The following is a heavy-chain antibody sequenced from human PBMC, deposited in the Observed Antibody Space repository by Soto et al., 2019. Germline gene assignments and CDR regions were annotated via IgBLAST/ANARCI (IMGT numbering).Heavy chain of an antibody. J-gene: IGHJ4*02. V-gene: IGHV1-18*04. D-gene: IGHD3-3*01. CDR1: GYFFTSYG. CDR2: ISPYNGKT. Sequence: ASVKVSCKASGYFFTSYGISWVRQAPGQGLEWMGWISPYNGKTKYAQNFQGRVTMTTDTSTYTAYMEVRSLRSDDPAVYYCARDFGSDLSAPGAGFDYWGQGTLVTVSS. CDR3: ARDFGSDLSAPGAGFDY.